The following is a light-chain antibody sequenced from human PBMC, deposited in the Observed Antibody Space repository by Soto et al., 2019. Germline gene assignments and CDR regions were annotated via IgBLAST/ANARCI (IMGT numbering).Light chain of an antibody. CDR3: QQHNDWPRT. Sequence: IVMTQSPATLSLSPGERATLSCRASQSVNSNLAWFQQKPGQPPRLLIFDASTRATGIPVRFSGSGSGTEFTRSISSLQSEDSAVYFCQQHNDWPRTFGQGTKLEIK. CDR1: QSVNSN. J-gene: IGKJ2*01. CDR2: DAS. V-gene: IGKV3-15*01.